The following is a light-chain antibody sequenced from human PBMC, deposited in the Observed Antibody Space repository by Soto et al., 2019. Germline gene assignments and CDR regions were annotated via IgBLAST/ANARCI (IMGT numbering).Light chain of an antibody. CDR3: TSFASGRIYV. J-gene: IGLJ1*01. CDR1: TSNVGGYNY. CDR2: EVT. V-gene: IGLV2-8*01. Sequence: QSALSQPPSASGSPGQSVTISCTGTTSNVGGYNYVSWYQQHPGKAPKLIIYEVTKRPSGVPDRFSGSRSDNTASLTVSGLLTEDEGDYYCTSFASGRIYVFGSGTKVTVL.